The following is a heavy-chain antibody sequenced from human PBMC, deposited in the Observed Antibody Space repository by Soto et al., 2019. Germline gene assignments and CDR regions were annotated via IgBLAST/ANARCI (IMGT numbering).Heavy chain of an antibody. Sequence: GGSLRLSCAASGFTFSSYSMNWVRQAPGKGLEWVSSISSSSSYIYYADSVKGRFTISRDNAKNSLYLQMNSLRAEDTAVYYCARAERFLEWFNWFDPWGQGTLVTVSS. CDR2: ISSSSSYI. D-gene: IGHD3-3*01. V-gene: IGHV3-21*01. CDR3: ARAERFLEWFNWFDP. CDR1: GFTFSSYS. J-gene: IGHJ5*02.